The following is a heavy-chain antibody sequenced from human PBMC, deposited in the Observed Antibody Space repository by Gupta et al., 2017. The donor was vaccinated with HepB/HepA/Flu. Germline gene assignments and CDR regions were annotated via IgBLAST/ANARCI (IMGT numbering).Heavy chain of an antibody. CDR1: GFNFCSFD. Sequence: EVQLLEYGGGLLQPGGSLRLSCSASGFNFCSFDMNWGRQAPGKGLECVAVINRDASTNHYDDFVKGRFTISRDNSRNTLSLQMTILRVEDTAVYYCAKALASGRMFYFDSWGQGTLVTVS. J-gene: IGHJ4*02. CDR3: AKALASGRMFYFDS. D-gene: IGHD2-15*01. V-gene: IGHV3-23*01. CDR2: INRDASTN.